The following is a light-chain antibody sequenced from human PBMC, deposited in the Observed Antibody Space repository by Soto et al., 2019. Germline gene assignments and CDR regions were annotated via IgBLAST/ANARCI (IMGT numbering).Light chain of an antibody. CDR2: DAS. Sequence: EIVLTQSPATLSLSPGERATLSCRASQSVSSYLAWYQQKPGQAPRLLIYDASNRATGIPARFSGSGSGTAFTLTIRSLEPEAFAVYYCQQRSNWPLTFGGGTKVEIK. J-gene: IGKJ4*01. CDR1: QSVSSY. CDR3: QQRSNWPLT. V-gene: IGKV3-11*01.